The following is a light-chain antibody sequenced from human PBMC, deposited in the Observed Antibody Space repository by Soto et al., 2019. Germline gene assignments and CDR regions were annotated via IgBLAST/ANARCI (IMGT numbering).Light chain of an antibody. V-gene: IGKV3-20*01. J-gene: IGKJ1*01. CDR1: QSVSDNY. Sequence: EILLTQSPGTLSLSPGERATLSCRASQSVSDNYLAWYQQQPGQAPRLLIYAAFSRATGIADRFSGSGSGTDFTLTISRLEPEDFAVYYCQQYGTSPPTFGQGTKVDIK. CDR3: QQYGTSPPT. CDR2: AAF.